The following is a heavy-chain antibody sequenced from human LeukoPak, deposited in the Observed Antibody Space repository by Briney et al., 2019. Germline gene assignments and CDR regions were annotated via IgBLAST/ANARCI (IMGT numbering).Heavy chain of an antibody. Sequence: SETLSLTCTVSGGSISSYYWSWIRQPPGKGLEWIGYIYYSGSTNYNPSLKSRVTISVDTSKNPFSLKLSSVTAADTAVYYCARDVSNGSGSYWFDPWGQGTLVTVSS. J-gene: IGHJ5*02. V-gene: IGHV4-59*01. CDR2: IYYSGST. D-gene: IGHD3-10*01. CDR1: GGSISSYY. CDR3: ARDVSNGSGSYWFDP.